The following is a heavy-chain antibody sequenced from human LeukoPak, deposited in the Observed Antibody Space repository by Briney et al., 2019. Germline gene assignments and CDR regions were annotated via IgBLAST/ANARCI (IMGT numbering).Heavy chain of an antibody. CDR3: AKDDKGGCSGGSCYYFDY. Sequence: PGGSLRLSCAASGFAVSSSYMTWVRQSPGKGLEWVSVIYSGGSTYYADSVKGRFTISRDNSKNTLYLQMNSLRAEDTAVYYCAKDDKGGCSGGSCYYFDYWGQGTLVTVSS. V-gene: IGHV3-53*01. CDR2: IYSGGST. D-gene: IGHD2-15*01. CDR1: GFAVSSSY. J-gene: IGHJ4*02.